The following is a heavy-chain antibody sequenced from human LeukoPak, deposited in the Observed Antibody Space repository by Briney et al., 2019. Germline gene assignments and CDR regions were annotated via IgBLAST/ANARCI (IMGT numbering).Heavy chain of an antibody. CDR3: ARGLYTSSSGEVYFDY. J-gene: IGHJ4*02. CDR2: IFYSGST. D-gene: IGHD6-6*01. V-gene: IGHV4-39*07. Sequence: SETLSLTCTVSGGSISSSSYYWGWIRQPPGKGLEWIGSIFYSGSTYYNPSLKSRVTISVDTSKNQFSLKLSSVTAADTAVYYCARGLYTSSSGEVYFDYWGQGTLVTVSS. CDR1: GGSISSSSYY.